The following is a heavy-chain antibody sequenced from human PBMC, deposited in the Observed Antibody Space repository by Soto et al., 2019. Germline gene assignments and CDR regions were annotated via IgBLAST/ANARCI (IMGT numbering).Heavy chain of an antibody. J-gene: IGHJ4*02. CDR2: INAGNGNT. D-gene: IGHD6-19*01. CDR1: GYTFTGYA. V-gene: IGHV1-3*01. CDR3: TRAVAVAADFDY. Sequence: ASVKVSCTASGYTFTGYAMHWVRQAPGQRLEWMGWINAGNGNTKYSQKFQGRVTITRDTSASTAYMELSSLRSEDTAVYYCTRAVAVAADFDYWGQGTLVTVSS.